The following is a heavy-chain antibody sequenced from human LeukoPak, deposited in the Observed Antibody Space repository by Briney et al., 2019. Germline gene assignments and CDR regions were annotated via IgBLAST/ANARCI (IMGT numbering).Heavy chain of an antibody. CDR3: ARAFGELLIPLDY. V-gene: IGHV3-21*01. CDR2: ISSSSSYI. CDR1: GFTFSSYS. Sequence: GGSLRLSCAASGFTFSSYSMNWVRQAPGKGLEWVSSISSSSSYIYYADSVKGQFTISRDNAKNSLYLQMNSLRAEDTAVYYCARAFGELLIPLDYWGQGTLVTVSS. D-gene: IGHD3-10*01. J-gene: IGHJ4*02.